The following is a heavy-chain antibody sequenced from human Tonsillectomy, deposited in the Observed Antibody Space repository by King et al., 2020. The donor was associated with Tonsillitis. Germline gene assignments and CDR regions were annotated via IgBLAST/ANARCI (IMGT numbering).Heavy chain of an antibody. Sequence: QLVQSGAEVKKPGESLKISCKGSGYSYTSYWIGWVRQMPGKGLEWMGIIYPGDSDTRYSPSFQGQVTISADKSIRTAYLQWSSLKASDTAMYYCARPSRDGYNFGPNVAFAGWGQGTKVTVSS. J-gene: IGHJ3*01. CDR3: ARPSRDGYNFGPNVAFAG. D-gene: IGHD5-24*01. CDR1: GYSYTSYW. CDR2: IYPGDSDT. V-gene: IGHV5-51*01.